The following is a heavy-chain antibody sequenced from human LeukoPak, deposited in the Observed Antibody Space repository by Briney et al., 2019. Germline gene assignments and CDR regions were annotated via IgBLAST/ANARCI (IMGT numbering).Heavy chain of an antibody. V-gene: IGHV5-51*01. CDR2: ISPGDSDT. CDR3: ARYLRWLNSPDYPDDY. Sequence: GESLKISGKRFGYSFTNYGSAWVRRMPGKGLGWRGIISPGDSDTKYSPYFQGRVTISAAKSISTAYLQWSSLKASDTAIYYCARYLRWLNSPDYPDDYWGQGTLATVSS. J-gene: IGHJ4*02. CDR1: GYSFTNYG. D-gene: IGHD5-24*01.